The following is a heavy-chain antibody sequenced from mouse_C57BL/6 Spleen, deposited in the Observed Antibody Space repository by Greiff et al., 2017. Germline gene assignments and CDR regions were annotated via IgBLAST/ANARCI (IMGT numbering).Heavy chain of an antibody. D-gene: IGHD3-3*01. CDR2: INPGSGGT. V-gene: IGHV1-54*01. CDR3: ARGTGIWYFDV. CDR1: GYAFTNYL. Sequence: QVQLKQSGAELVRPGTSVKVSCKASGYAFTNYLIEWVKQRPGQGLEWIGVINPGSGGTNYNEKFKGKATLTADKSSSTAYMQLSSLTSEDSAVFFCARGTGIWYFDVWGTETTVTVSS. J-gene: IGHJ1*03.